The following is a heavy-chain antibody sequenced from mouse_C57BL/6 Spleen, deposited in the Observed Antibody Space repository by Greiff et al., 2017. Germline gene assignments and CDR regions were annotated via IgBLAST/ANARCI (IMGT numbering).Heavy chain of an antibody. CDR1: GYTFTDYN. J-gene: IGHJ1*03. CDR3: ARSANPYYGSSYSYWYFDV. D-gene: IGHD1-1*01. CDR2: INPNNGGT. Sequence: EVQLQQSGPELVKPGASVKIPCKASGYTFTDYNMDWVKQSHGKSLEWIGDINPNNGGTIYNQKFKGKATLTVDKSSSTAYMDLRSLTSEDTAVYYCARSANPYYGSSYSYWYFDVWGTGTTVTVSS. V-gene: IGHV1-18*01.